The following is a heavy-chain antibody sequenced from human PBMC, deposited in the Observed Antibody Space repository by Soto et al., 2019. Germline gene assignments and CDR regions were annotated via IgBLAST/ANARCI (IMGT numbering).Heavy chain of an antibody. CDR2: TSYGGST. J-gene: IGHJ4*02. CDR3: ARWILV. V-gene: IGHV4-31*03. Sequence: QVQLQESGPGLVKPSQTLSLTCNVSGGSINSGGYCWGWLRQHPGKGWVWIGCTSYGGSTSYNPSLTSRGTISVDTSKNQSSLKLTSVTAGDTAVYYCARWILVWGQGALITVSS. D-gene: IGHD5-18*01. CDR1: GGSINSGGYC.